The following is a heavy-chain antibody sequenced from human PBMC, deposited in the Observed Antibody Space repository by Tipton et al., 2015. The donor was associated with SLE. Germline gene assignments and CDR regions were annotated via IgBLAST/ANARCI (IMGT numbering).Heavy chain of an antibody. J-gene: IGHJ2*01. CDR2: IYPNENT. Sequence: TLSLTCTVSGGSISSYYWSWIRQPAGGGLEWIGRIYPNENTNYNPSLKSRVTMSVDTSKNHFSLKLNTVTAADTAVYYCAREFLNPVTTVHYDCDLLGRGTLVTVSS. CDR3: AREFLNPVTTVHYDCDL. D-gene: IGHD4-11*01. CDR1: GGSISSYY. V-gene: IGHV4-4*07.